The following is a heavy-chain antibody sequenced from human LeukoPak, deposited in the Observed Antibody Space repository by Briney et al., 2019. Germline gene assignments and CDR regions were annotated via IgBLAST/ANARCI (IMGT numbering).Heavy chain of an antibody. CDR1: GFIFGIYA. Sequence: GGSLRLSCAASGFIFGIYAMSWVRQAPGKGLEWVSTISASGGNTYYADSVKGRFTISRDNSKNTLYLQMNSLRAEDTAVYYCAKDHSYCGGDCYSSFFDYWGQGTLVTVSS. D-gene: IGHD2-21*02. CDR2: ISASGGNT. CDR3: AKDHSYCGGDCYSSFFDY. J-gene: IGHJ4*02. V-gene: IGHV3-23*01.